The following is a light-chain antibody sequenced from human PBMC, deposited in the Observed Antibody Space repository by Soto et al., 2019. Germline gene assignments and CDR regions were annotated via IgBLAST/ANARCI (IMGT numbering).Light chain of an antibody. J-gene: IGKJ2*01. CDR2: GAS. V-gene: IGKV3-20*01. CDR3: QQYGSSPPYT. CDR1: QSVSRNY. Sequence: EIVLTQSPGTLSLSPGERATLSCRASQSVSRNYLAWYQQKPGQPPRLLIYGASSRSTGIPDKFSGSGSGTDFTLTISRLEPEDFAVYYCQQYGSSPPYTFGQWTKLEIK.